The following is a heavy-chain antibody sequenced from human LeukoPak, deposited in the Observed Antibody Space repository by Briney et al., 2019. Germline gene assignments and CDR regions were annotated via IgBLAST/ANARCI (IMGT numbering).Heavy chain of an antibody. V-gene: IGHV1-18*01. Sequence: ASVKVSCKASGYTYTSYGISWVRQAPRQALEWMGWISAYNGNTNYAQKLQGRVIMTTDTSTSTAYMELRSLRSDDTAVYYCARDSVTTVTPDAFDIWGQGTMVTVSS. CDR2: ISAYNGNT. CDR1: GYTYTSYG. J-gene: IGHJ3*02. D-gene: IGHD4-17*01. CDR3: ARDSVTTVTPDAFDI.